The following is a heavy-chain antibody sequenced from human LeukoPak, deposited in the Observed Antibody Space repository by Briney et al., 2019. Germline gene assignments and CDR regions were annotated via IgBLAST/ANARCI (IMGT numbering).Heavy chain of an antibody. CDR3: ARGYYDYVWGSYRYSMTFFDY. V-gene: IGHV3-21*04. Sequence: GGALRLSCAASGFTFSSYSMNWVRQAPGKGLEWVSSISSSSSYIYYADSVKGRFTISRDNSKNTMYLQMNSLRAADTAVYYCARGYYDYVWGSYRYSMTFFDYWGQGTLVTVSS. CDR1: GFTFSSYS. D-gene: IGHD3-16*02. CDR2: ISSSSSYI. J-gene: IGHJ4*02.